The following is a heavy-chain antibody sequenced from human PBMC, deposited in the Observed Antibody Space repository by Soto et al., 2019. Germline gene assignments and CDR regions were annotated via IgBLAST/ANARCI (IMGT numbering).Heavy chain of an antibody. CDR2: ISGSRGST. V-gene: IGHV3-23*01. D-gene: IGHD3-22*01. CDR1: GLTFSSYA. CDR3: ATSYSRCVLYYFDY. J-gene: IGHJ4*02. Sequence: EVQLLESGGGLVQPGGSLRLSCAASGLTFSSYAMSWVRQAPGEGLEWVSGISGSRGSTSYADSVKGRFTISRDNSKNTLYLQMRSLRGEDTAVYYCATSYSRCVLYYFDYWGQGALVTVSS.